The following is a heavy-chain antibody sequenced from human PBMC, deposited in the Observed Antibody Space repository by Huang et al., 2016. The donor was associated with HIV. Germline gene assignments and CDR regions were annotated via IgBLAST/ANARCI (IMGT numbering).Heavy chain of an antibody. V-gene: IGHV4-39*01. CDR2: AYYGGNT. CDR1: GASVSNSRYY. J-gene: IGHJ4*02. CDR3: ARLDRNDYGDY. Sequence: QLQLQESGPGLVKPSETLSLTCTVSGASVSNSRYYWGWIRPPPGKGLEWIGSAYYGGNTDYYTGYTYYNPSLKSRVTISVDRSKNQVSLRLTSVTAADTAVYFCARLDRNDYGDYWGQGTLVTVSS.